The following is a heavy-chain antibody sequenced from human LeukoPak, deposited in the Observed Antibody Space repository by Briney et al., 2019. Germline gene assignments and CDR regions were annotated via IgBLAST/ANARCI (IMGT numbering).Heavy chain of an antibody. CDR2: INHSGST. Sequence: SETLSLTCAVYGGSFSGYYWSWIRQPPGKGLEWIGEINHSGSTNYNPSLKSRVTISVDTSKNQFSLKLSSVTAADTAVYYCARDQTLWGRGTLVTVSS. J-gene: IGHJ2*01. V-gene: IGHV4-34*01. CDR1: GGSFSGYY. CDR3: ARDQTL.